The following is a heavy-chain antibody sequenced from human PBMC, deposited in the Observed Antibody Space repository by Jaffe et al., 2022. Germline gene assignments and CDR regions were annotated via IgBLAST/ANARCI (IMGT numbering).Heavy chain of an antibody. CDR2: IRYDGSNK. CDR3: AKDLDYDYILSIGLDY. V-gene: IGHV3-30*02. D-gene: IGHD3-16*01. Sequence: QVQLVESGGGVVQPGGSLRLSCAASGFTFSSYGMHWVRQAPGKGLEWVAFIRYDGSNKYYADSVKGRFTISRDNSKNTLYLQMNSLRAEDTAVYYCAKDLDYDYILSIGLDYWGQGTLVTVSS. J-gene: IGHJ4*02. CDR1: GFTFSSYG.